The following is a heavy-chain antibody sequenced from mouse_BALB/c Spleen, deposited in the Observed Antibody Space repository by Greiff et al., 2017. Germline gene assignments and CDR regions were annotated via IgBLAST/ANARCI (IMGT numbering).Heavy chain of an antibody. D-gene: IGHD2-4*01. V-gene: IGHV2-6-7*01. Sequence: VMLVESGPGLVAPSQSLSITCTVSGFSLTGYGVNWVRQPPGKGLEWLGMIWGDGSTDYNSALKSRLSISKDNSKSQVFFKMNSLQADDTAIYYCAKNRGDYDGYAMDYWGQGTSVTVSS. CDR1: GFSLTGYG. J-gene: IGHJ4*01. CDR3: AKNRGDYDGYAMDY. CDR2: IWGDGST.